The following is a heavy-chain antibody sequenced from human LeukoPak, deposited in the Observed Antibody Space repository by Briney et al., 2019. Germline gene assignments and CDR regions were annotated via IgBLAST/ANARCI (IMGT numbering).Heavy chain of an antibody. CDR1: GGSFSGYY. Sequence: PSDTLSLTCAVYGGSFSGYYWSWIRQPLGKGLEWIGEINHSGSTNYNPSLKSRVTISVDTSKNQFSLKLSSVTAADTAVYYCARDAYSSGWSDFDYWGQGTLVTVSS. CDR2: INHSGST. V-gene: IGHV4-34*01. D-gene: IGHD6-19*01. CDR3: ARDAYSSGWSDFDY. J-gene: IGHJ4*02.